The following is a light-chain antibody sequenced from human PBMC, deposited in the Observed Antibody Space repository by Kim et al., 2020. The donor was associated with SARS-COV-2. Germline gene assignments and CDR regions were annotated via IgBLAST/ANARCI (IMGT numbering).Light chain of an antibody. CDR3: QAWDSSTADLV. CDR2: QDS. Sequence: SYELTQPPSVSVSPGQTASITCPGDKLGDKYACWYQQKPGQSPVLVIYQDSKRPSGIPERFSGSNSGNTATLTISGTQAMDEADYYCQAWDSSTADLVFGGGTQLT. V-gene: IGLV3-1*01. J-gene: IGLJ2*01. CDR1: KLGDKY.